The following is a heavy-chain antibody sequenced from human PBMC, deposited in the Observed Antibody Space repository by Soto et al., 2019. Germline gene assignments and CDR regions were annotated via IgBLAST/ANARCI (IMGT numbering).Heavy chain of an antibody. CDR3: AREGPAPYYYYGMDV. J-gene: IGHJ6*02. CDR1: GYSFTTYG. Sequence: QVQLVQSGGEVKKPGASVKVSCKTSGYSFTTYGISWVRQAPGQGLEWMGWISGYNGNTNSAQKFQGRVTMTTDTSTSTAYMELRSLRSDDTAVYYCAREGPAPYYYYGMDVWGQGSTVAVSS. V-gene: IGHV1-18*01. CDR2: ISGYNGNT.